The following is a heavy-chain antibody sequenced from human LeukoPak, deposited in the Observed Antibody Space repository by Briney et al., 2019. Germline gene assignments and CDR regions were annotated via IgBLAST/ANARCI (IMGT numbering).Heavy chain of an antibody. CDR1: GGSISSYY. CDR2: IYYSGST. V-gene: IGHV4-59*01. D-gene: IGHD4-17*01. Sequence: SETLSLTCTVSGGSISSYYWSWIRQPPGKGLEWIGYIYYSGSTNYNPSLKSRVTISVDTSKNQFSLKPSSVTAADTAVYYCARLVPTTAYYFDYWGQGTLVTVSS. CDR3: ARLVPTTAYYFDY. J-gene: IGHJ4*02.